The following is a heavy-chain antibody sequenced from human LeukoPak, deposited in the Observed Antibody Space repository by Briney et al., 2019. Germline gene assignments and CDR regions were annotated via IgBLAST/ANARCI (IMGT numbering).Heavy chain of an antibody. CDR2: ISSSSTSI. D-gene: IGHD3-9*01. J-gene: IGHJ4*02. CDR1: GFNFSTSS. CDR3: ARDNILTGRPSDY. V-gene: IGHV3-48*04. Sequence: GGSLRLSCSASGFNFSTSSMNWVRQAPGKGLEWVSYISSSSTSIYYADSVKGRFTISRDNAKKSLYLQMNSLRAEDTAVYYCARDNILTGRPSDYWGQGTLVTVSS.